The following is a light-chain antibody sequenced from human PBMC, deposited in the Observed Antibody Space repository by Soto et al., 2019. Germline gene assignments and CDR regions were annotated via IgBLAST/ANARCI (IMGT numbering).Light chain of an antibody. CDR3: QQYGSSPRT. J-gene: IGKJ1*01. CDR1: QSVSSSY. V-gene: IGKV3-20*01. Sequence: EIVLTQSPGTLSLSPGERATLSCRASQSVSSSYLAWYQQKPGQAPRLLIYGASSRATGIPDMFSGRWSGTDFTLIISRLAPEDFAVYYCQQYGSSPRTFGQGTKVEIK. CDR2: GAS.